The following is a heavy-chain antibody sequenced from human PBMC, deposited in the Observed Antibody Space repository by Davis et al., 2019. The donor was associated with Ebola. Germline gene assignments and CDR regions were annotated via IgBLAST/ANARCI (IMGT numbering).Heavy chain of an antibody. V-gene: IGHV1-69*05. CDR2: IIPIFGTA. J-gene: IGHJ6*02. CDR1: GGTFSSYA. Sequence: SVKVSCKASGGTFSSYAISWVRQAPGQGLEWMGGIIPIFGTANYAQKFQGRVTMTTDTSTSTAYMELRSLRSDDTAVYYCARGLGYDLWSGYHYGMDVWGQGTTVTVSS. D-gene: IGHD3-3*01. CDR3: ARGLGYDLWSGYHYGMDV.